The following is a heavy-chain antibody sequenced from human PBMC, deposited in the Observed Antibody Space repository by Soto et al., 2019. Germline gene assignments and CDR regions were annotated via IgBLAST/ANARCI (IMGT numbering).Heavy chain of an antibody. CDR2: ISGSGGST. CDR3: AKAGGFGGYWYFDL. J-gene: IGHJ2*01. V-gene: IGHV3-23*01. CDR1: GFTFSSYA. D-gene: IGHD3-10*01. Sequence: EVQLLESGGSLVQPGGSLRLSCAASGFTFSSYAMSWVRQAPGKGLEWVSAISGSGGSTYYADSVKGRFTISRDNSXNTLYLQMNSLRAEDTAVYYCAKAGGFGGYWYFDLWGRGTLVTVSS.